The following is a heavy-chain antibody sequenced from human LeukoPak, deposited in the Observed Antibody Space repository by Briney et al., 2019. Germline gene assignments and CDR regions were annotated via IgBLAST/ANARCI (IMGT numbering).Heavy chain of an antibody. Sequence: GGSLRLSCAAAGFTFNTYGMHWLRQAPGKGLEWVALIWYDGSNKYYADSVKGRFTISRDNSRDTLFLQMNSLRVEDSAVYYRARDRGTNIVNAGLRPGYIDCWGQGTLVTVSS. CDR1: GFTFNTYG. CDR2: IWYDGSNK. J-gene: IGHJ4*02. CDR3: ARDRGTNIVNAGLRPGYIDC. V-gene: IGHV3-33*01. D-gene: IGHD5-12*01.